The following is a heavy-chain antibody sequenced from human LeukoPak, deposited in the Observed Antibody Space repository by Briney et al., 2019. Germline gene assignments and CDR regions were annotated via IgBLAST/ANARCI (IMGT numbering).Heavy chain of an antibody. CDR3: AKNYYYDSSGAFDY. D-gene: IGHD3-22*01. V-gene: IGHV3-23*01. Sequence: PGGSLRLSCAASGLTYSRYAMTWVRQAPGKGLEWVSAISGSGDTTYYADSVKGRFTISRDNSKNTLYLQMNSLRAEDTAVYYCAKNYYYDSSGAFDYWGQGTLVTVSS. CDR2: ISGSGDTT. J-gene: IGHJ4*02. CDR1: GLTYSRYA.